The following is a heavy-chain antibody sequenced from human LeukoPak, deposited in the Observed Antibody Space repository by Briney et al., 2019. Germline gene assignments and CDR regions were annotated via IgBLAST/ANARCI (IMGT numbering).Heavy chain of an antibody. CDR1: GFTISNSW. V-gene: IGHV3-74*01. CDR3: ARDYGGSMDV. J-gene: IGHJ6*03. Sequence: GGSLRLSCAASGFTISNSWMHWVRQAPGKGLVWVSRINSDGSSTSYEDSVKGRFTISRDNAKNTLYLQMNSLRVEDTAVYYCARDYGGSMDVWGKGTTVTVSS. D-gene: IGHD4-23*01. CDR2: INSDGSST.